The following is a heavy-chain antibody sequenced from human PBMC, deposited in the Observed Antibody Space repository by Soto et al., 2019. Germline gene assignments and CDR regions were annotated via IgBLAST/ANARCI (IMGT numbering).Heavy chain of an antibody. V-gene: IGHV1-2*02. CDR2: INPNSGGT. Sequence: GASVKVSCKASGYTFTGYYMYWVRQAPGQGLEWMGWINPNSGGTNYAQKFQGRVTMTRDTSISTAYMELSRLRSDDTAVYYCAREDLLKNTWIQLWPRLFDYWGQGTLVTVSS. D-gene: IGHD5-18*01. CDR1: GYTFTGYY. CDR3: AREDLLKNTWIQLWPRLFDY. J-gene: IGHJ4*02.